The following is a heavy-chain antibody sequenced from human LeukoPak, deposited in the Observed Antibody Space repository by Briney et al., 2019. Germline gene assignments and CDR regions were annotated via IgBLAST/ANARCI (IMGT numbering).Heavy chain of an antibody. CDR3: ASGYYYDSSGHYDY. Sequence: SETLSLTCTVSGGSISSSSYYWGWIRQPPGKGLEWVGSIYYSGSTYYNPSLKSRVTISVDTSKNQFSLKLSSVTAADTAVYYCASGYYYDSSGHYDYWGQGTLVTVSS. CDR1: GGSISSSSYY. CDR2: IYYSGST. D-gene: IGHD3-22*01. V-gene: IGHV4-39*01. J-gene: IGHJ4*02.